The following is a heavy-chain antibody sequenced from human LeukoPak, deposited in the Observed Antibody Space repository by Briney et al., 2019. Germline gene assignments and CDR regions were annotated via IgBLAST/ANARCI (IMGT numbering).Heavy chain of an antibody. CDR2: IVFSGTT. CDR1: GGSFSNFY. CDR3: ARDVNY. J-gene: IGHJ4*02. Sequence: SETLFLTCTVSGGSFSNFYWSWIRQSPGKGLEWIGYIVFSGTTNYNPSLRSRATISVDTSKNQFSLRLTSVTASDTAVYYCARDVNYWGQGTLVTVSS. V-gene: IGHV4-59*01.